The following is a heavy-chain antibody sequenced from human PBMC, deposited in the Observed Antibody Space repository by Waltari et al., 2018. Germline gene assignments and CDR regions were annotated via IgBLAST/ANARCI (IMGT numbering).Heavy chain of an antibody. CDR2: ISSRDNII. D-gene: IGHD6-19*01. J-gene: IGHJ6*02. CDR1: GFSFSDYY. Sequence: QVQLVESGGGLVNPGGSLRLSCAASGFSFSDYYMTWIRQAPGKGLEWIAYISSRDNIIYHADSVKGRFTISRDNAKNSLFLQMKSLRAEDTAVYYCARDKLHGSSGWYGYYYYYGMDVWGQGTTVTVSS. CDR3: ARDKLHGSSGWYGYYYYYGMDV. V-gene: IGHV3-11*04.